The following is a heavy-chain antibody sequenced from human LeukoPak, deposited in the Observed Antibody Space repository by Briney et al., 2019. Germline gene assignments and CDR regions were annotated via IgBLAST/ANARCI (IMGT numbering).Heavy chain of an antibody. CDR2: IWYDGSNK. V-gene: IGHV3-33*01. CDR3: ASSETYGSGAADY. Sequence: PGGSLRLSCAASGFTFSSYGMHWVRQAPGKGLEWVAVIWYDGSNKYYADSVKGRFTISRDNSKNTLYLQMNSLRAEDTAVYYCASSETYGSGAADYWGQGTLVTVSS. J-gene: IGHJ4*02. CDR1: GFTFSSYG. D-gene: IGHD3-10*01.